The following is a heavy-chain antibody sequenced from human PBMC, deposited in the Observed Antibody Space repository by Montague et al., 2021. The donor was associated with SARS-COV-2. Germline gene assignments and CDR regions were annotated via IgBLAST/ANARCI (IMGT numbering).Heavy chain of an antibody. V-gene: IGHV3-23*01. D-gene: IGHD3-10*01. J-gene: IGHJ6*02. Sequence: SLRLSCAASGFTFSNSAMNWVRQAPGKGLEWVSGSSGSDGGTHYADSVKGRFTISRDNSKNVLYLQMNRLRAEDTALYYCAKDSYYYGLGYGMDVWGQGTTVTVSS. CDR3: AKDSYYYGLGYGMDV. CDR2: SSGSDGGT. CDR1: GFTFSNSA.